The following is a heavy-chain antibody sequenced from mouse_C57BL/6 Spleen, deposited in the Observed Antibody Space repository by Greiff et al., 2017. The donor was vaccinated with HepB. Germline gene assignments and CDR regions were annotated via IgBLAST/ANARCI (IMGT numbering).Heavy chain of an antibody. D-gene: IGHD1-1*02. CDR2: IYPGDGDT. CDR1: GYAFSSSW. J-gene: IGHJ3*01. Sequence: QVQLQQSGPELVKPGASVKISCKASGYAFSSSWMHWVKQRPGKGLEWIGRIYPGDGDTNYNGKFKGKATLTADKSSSTAYMQLSSLTSEDSAVYFCARGVWVGGFAYWGQGTLVTVSA. CDR3: ARGVWVGGFAY. V-gene: IGHV1-82*01.